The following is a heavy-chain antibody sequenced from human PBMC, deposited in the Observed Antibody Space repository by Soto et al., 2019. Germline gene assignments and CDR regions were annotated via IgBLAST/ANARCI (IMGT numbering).Heavy chain of an antibody. V-gene: IGHV3-30*03. J-gene: IGHJ1*01. Sequence: QVQLVESGGGVVQPGRSLRLSCAASGFTFSSYGMHWVRQAPGKGLEWVAVISYDGSNKYYADSVKGRFTISRDNSKNTLYLQMNSLRAEDTAVYYCARDHKPGRRDGYTILQFYFQHWGQGTLVTVSS. CDR3: ARDHKPGRRDGYTILQFYFQH. CDR1: GFTFSSYG. CDR2: ISYDGSNK. D-gene: IGHD5-12*01.